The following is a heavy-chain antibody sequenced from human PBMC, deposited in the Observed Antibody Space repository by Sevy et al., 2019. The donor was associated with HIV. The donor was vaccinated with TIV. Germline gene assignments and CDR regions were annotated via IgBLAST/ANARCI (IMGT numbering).Heavy chain of an antibody. J-gene: IGHJ3*02. CDR3: ARETNWQQLQPGWNAFDI. Sequence: GGSLRLSCAASGFTFDDYGMSWVRQAPGKGLEWVSGINWNGGSTGYADSVKGRFTISRDNAKNSLYLQMNSLRAEDTALYHCARETNWQQLQPGWNAFDIWGQGTMVTVSS. CDR1: GFTFDDYG. D-gene: IGHD6-13*01. CDR2: INWNGGST. V-gene: IGHV3-20*01.